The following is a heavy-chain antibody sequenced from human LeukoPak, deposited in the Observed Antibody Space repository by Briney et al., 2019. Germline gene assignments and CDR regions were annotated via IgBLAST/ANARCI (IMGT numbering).Heavy chain of an antibody. CDR2: ISGSGGST. Sequence: ETLSLTCAVYGGSFSGYYWSWVRQAPGKGLEWVSAISGSGGSTYYADSVKGRFTISRDNSKNTLYLQMNSLRAEDTAVYYCAKDRGAGIAVAVYMDVWGKGTTVTISS. CDR1: GGSFSGYY. V-gene: IGHV3-23*01. D-gene: IGHD6-19*01. CDR3: AKDRGAGIAVAVYMDV. J-gene: IGHJ6*03.